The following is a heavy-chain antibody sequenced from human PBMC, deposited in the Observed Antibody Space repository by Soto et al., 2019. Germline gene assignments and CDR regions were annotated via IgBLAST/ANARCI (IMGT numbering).Heavy chain of an antibody. CDR3: ARDSDCHSTSCFFPPHV. CDR2: ISGGGSYI. D-gene: IGHD2-2*01. J-gene: IGHJ6*02. Sequence: PGGSRRRSCSASGFTFSYENMSWVRQVPGKGLEWVSGISGGGSYIFYADSVQGRFSISRDNPKNSLFLEMNSLRVEDTAVYYCARDSDCHSTSCFFPPHVWGQGTTVTVSS. V-gene: IGHV3-21*06. CDR1: GFTFSYEN.